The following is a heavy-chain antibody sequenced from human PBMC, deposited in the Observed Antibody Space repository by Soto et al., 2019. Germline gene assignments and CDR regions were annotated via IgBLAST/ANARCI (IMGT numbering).Heavy chain of an antibody. CDR2: ISYDGSNK. V-gene: IGHV3-30-3*01. CDR3: AREKYYYDSSGYGTLDY. D-gene: IGHD3-22*01. J-gene: IGHJ4*02. CDR1: GFTFSSCA. Sequence: LRLSCAASGFTFSSCAMHWVRQAPVKGLEWVAVISYDGSNKYYADSVKGRFTISRDNSKNTLYLQMNSLRAEDTAVYYCAREKYYYDSSGYGTLDYWGQGTLVTVSS.